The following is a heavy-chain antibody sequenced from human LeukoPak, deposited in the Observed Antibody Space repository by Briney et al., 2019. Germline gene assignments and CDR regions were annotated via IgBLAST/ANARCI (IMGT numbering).Heavy chain of an antibody. CDR3: ARGSAEVAGTIEY. CDR1: GGSISSYY. Sequence: SETLSLTCTVSGGSISSYYWSWIRQPPGKGLEWIGYISYSGGTNYNPSLKSRVTISVDTSKNQFSLNLSSVTAADTAVYYCARGSAEVAGTIEYWGQGTLVTVSS. J-gene: IGHJ4*02. CDR2: ISYSGGT. V-gene: IGHV4-59*08. D-gene: IGHD6-19*01.